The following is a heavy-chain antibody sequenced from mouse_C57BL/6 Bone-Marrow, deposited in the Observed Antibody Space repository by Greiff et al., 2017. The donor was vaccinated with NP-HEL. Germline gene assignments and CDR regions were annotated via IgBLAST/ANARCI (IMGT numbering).Heavy chain of an antibody. J-gene: IGHJ1*03. Sequence: EVQLQQSGPELVKPGASVKISCKASGYSFTDYNMNWVKQSNGKSLEWIGVINPNYGTTTYNHKFKGKATLTVDQSSSTAYMQLNSLTSDDSAVYDYARPYYYYGRSFCWYFDVWGTGTTVTVSS. CDR2: INPNYGTT. V-gene: IGHV1-39*01. CDR1: GYSFTDYN. CDR3: ARPYYYYGRSFCWYFDV. D-gene: IGHD1-1*01.